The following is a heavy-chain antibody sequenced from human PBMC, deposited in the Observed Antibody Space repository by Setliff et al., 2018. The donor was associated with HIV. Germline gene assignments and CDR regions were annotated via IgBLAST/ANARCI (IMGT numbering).Heavy chain of an antibody. CDR2: ISGSGGST. CDR3: VRDRGSGSFAFDI. Sequence: LRLSCAASGFTFNTYAMSWVRQAPGKGLEWVSAISGSGGSTYYADSVKGRFTISRDNPKKTVYLQMNSLRAEDTAVYYCVRDRGSGSFAFDIWGQGTMVTVSS. V-gene: IGHV3-23*01. D-gene: IGHD1-26*01. J-gene: IGHJ3*02. CDR1: GFTFNTYA.